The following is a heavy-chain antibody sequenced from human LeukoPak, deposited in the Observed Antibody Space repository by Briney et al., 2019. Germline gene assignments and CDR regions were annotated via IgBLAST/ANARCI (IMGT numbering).Heavy chain of an antibody. Sequence: SGGSLRLSSAASEFSFSSYGMHWVRQAPGKGLEWVAFIRYDGSNKYYADSVKGRFTISRDNSKNTLYLQMNSLRAEDTAVYYCFTSAYWGQGSLVTVSS. J-gene: IGHJ4*02. CDR3: FTSAY. CDR1: EFSFSSYG. D-gene: IGHD3-16*01. V-gene: IGHV3-30*02. CDR2: IRYDGSNK.